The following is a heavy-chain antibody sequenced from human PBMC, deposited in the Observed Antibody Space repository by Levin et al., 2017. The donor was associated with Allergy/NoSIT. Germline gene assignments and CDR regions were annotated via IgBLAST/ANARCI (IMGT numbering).Heavy chain of an antibody. CDR2: ISSNGGST. J-gene: IGHJ3*02. CDR1: GFTFSSYA. CDR3: VKNRVLAQQKRGYSYGLACDS. V-gene: IGHV3-64D*06. Sequence: GGSLRLSCSASGFTFSSYAMHWVRQAPGKGLEYVSAISSNGGSTYYADSVKGRFTISRDNSKNTLYLQMSSLRAEDTAVYYCVKNRVLAQQKRGYSYGLACDSWGQGTMVTVSA. D-gene: IGHD5-18*01.